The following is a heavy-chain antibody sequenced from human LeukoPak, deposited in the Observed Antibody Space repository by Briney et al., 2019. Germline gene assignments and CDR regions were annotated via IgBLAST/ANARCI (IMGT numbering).Heavy chain of an antibody. Sequence: PSETLSLTCAVYGGSFRAFHWNWIRQSPAKGLEWLGEMKQSGTPRYNPSLQSRVTISVDKSKNQFSLNVRSVTAADTAVYYCASRPFLYGFRTYYDNWAQGTLVTVSS. V-gene: IGHV4-34*01. CDR3: ASRPFLYGFRTYYDN. J-gene: IGHJ4*02. D-gene: IGHD3-10*01. CDR2: MKQSGTP. CDR1: GGSFRAFH.